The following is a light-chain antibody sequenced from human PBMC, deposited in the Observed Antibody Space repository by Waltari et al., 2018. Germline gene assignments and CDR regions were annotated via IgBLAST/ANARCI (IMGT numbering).Light chain of an antibody. J-gene: IGLJ2*01. Sequence: SYELTQSASVSVSPGQTASITCSGDKLGDKYASWYQQKPGQSPVLVMYQDSKRPSGIPERFSGSNSGNTATLTISGTQAMDEAVYYCQAWDSSTGIFGGGTRLTVL. CDR2: QDS. V-gene: IGLV3-1*01. CDR1: KLGDKY. CDR3: QAWDSSTGI.